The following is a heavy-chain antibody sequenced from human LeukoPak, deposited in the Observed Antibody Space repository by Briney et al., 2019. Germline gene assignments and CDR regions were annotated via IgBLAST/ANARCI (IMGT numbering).Heavy chain of an antibody. Sequence: PGGSLRLSCAASGFTFSSYAMSWVRPAPGKGLEWVSSISGSGSSTYFADSVKGRFTISRDNSKNTLYLQMNSLRAEDTAVYYCAKDRMVRGVIPYYSDYWGQGTLVTVSS. V-gene: IGHV3-23*01. CDR2: ISGSGSST. J-gene: IGHJ4*02. CDR3: AKDRMVRGVIPYYSDY. CDR1: GFTFSSYA. D-gene: IGHD3-10*01.